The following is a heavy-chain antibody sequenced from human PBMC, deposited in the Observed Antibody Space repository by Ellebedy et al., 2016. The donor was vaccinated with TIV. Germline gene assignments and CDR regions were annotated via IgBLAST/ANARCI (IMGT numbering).Heavy chain of an antibody. CDR3: ARDPRGYYDSSGYSHFDY. V-gene: IGHV3-21*01. CDR2: ISSSSSYI. CDR1: GFTFSSYA. Sequence: GGSLRLSXAASGFTFSSYAMSWVRQAPGKGLEWVSSISSSSSYIYYADSVKGRFTISRDNAKNSLYLQMNSLRAEDTAVYYCARDPRGYYDSSGYSHFDYWGQGTLVTVSS. D-gene: IGHD3-22*01. J-gene: IGHJ4*02.